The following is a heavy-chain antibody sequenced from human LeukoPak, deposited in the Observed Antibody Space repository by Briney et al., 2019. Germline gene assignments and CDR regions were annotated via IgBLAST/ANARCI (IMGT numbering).Heavy chain of an antibody. CDR3: ARNYDVLTGYPYYFDH. J-gene: IGHJ4*02. D-gene: IGHD3-9*01. V-gene: IGHV3-21*01. Sequence: GGSLRLSCAASGFTFSNYAMNWVRQAPGKGLDWVSSITAGGSFKYCADSVEGRFTISRDNAKNSLYLQMSSLTPEDTAVYYCARNYDVLTGYPYYFDHWGQGILVTVSS. CDR2: ITAGGSFK. CDR1: GFTFSNYA.